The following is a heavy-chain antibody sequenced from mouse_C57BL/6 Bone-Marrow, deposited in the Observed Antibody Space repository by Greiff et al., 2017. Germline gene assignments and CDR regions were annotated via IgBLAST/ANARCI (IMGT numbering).Heavy chain of an antibody. D-gene: IGHD1-1*01. Sequence: EVQVVESGGGLVKPGGSLKLSCAASGFTFSSYAMSWVRQTPEKRLEWVATISDGGSDTYYPDNVKGRFTISRDNATNTLYLQVSHVNSEHTAMYYGARDRRYCSPYRYFDDWGTGTTLTVSS. J-gene: IGHJ1*03. CDR2: ISDGGSDT. CDR1: GFTFSSYA. V-gene: IGHV5-4*01. CDR3: ARDRRYCSPYRYFDD.